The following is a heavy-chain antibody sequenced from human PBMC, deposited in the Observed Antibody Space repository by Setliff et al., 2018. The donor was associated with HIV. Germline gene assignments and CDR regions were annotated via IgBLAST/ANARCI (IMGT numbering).Heavy chain of an antibody. J-gene: IGHJ5*02. CDR1: GYSFTGYY. Sequence: GASVKVSCKASGYSFTGYYMHWVRQAPGQGLEWMGWMNPSTGGTRFAQKFQDRITMTRDTSIGTAYLELSNLRSDDTAVYYCARGALRFLEWFQIDPWGQGTLVTVSS. CDR3: ARGALRFLEWFQIDP. D-gene: IGHD3-3*01. CDR2: MNPSTGGT. V-gene: IGHV1-2*02.